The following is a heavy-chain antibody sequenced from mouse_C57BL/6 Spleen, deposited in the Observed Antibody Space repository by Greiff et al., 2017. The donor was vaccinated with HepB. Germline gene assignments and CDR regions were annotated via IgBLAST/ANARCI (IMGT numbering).Heavy chain of an antibody. CDR3: AKYYDYGGGYYFDY. J-gene: IGHJ2*01. D-gene: IGHD2-4*01. CDR2: IYPGDGDT. CDR1: GYAFSSSW. V-gene: IGHV1-82*01. Sequence: VKLVESGPELVKPGASVKISCKASGYAFSSSWMNWVKQRPGKGLEWIGRIYPGDGDTNYNGKFKGKATLTADKSSSTAYMQLSSLTSEDSAVYFCAKYYDYGGGYYFDYWGQGTTLTVSS.